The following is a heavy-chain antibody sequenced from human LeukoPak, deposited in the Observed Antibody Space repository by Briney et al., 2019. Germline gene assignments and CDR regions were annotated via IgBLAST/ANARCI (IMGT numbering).Heavy chain of an antibody. D-gene: IGHD6-13*01. CDR2: ISSSSGYI. CDR3: AKQGGSSWTQLDY. V-gene: IGHV3-21*04. CDR1: GFTFSTYS. J-gene: IGHJ4*02. Sequence: PGGSLRLSCAASGFTFSTYSMNWVRQAPGKGLEWVSSISSSSGYIYYADSVKGRFTISRDNSKNTLYLQMNSLRADDTAVYYCAKQGGSSWTQLDYWGQGTLVTVSS.